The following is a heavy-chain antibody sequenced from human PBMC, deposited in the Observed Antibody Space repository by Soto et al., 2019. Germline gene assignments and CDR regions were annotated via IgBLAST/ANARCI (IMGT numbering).Heavy chain of an antibody. D-gene: IGHD3-10*01. Sequence: PSETLSLTCSVSGGSFSPNYWSWIRQPPGKGLEWIGYIYYSGSTNYNPSLKSRVTISVDTSKNQFSLKLSSVTAADTAVYYCARGWVMVRGDPPYYFDYWGQGTLVTVSS. V-gene: IGHV4-59*01. CDR1: GGSFSPNY. CDR3: ARGWVMVRGDPPYYFDY. CDR2: IYYSGST. J-gene: IGHJ4*02.